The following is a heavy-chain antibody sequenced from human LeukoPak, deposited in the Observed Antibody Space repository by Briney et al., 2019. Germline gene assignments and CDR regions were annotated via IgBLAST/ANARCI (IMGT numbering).Heavy chain of an antibody. CDR2: IKKDGSEK. Sequence: PGGSLRLSCAASGFTFSSYWMSWVRQAPGKGLEWVANIKKDGSEKCYVDSVKGRFTISRDNAKNSLYLQMNSLRAEDTAVYYCARDFGGTYYYDSSGFDYWGQGTLVTVSS. V-gene: IGHV3-7*01. CDR3: ARDFGGTYYYDSSGFDY. J-gene: IGHJ4*02. CDR1: GFTFSSYW. D-gene: IGHD3-22*01.